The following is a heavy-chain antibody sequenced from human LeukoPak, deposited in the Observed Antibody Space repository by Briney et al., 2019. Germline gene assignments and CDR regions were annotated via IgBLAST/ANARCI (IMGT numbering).Heavy chain of an antibody. V-gene: IGHV3-30-3*01. CDR2: ISYDGNNK. CDR3: ARAAMYYYDIWDY. J-gene: IGHJ4*02. CDR1: GFSFSGHW. Sequence: GGSLRLSCAASGFSFSGHWMHWVRQAPGKGLEWVAVISYDGNNKYYADSVKGRFTISRDDSKNTLYLQMNSLRAEDTAVYYCARAAMYYYDIWDYWGQGTLVTVSS. D-gene: IGHD3-22*01.